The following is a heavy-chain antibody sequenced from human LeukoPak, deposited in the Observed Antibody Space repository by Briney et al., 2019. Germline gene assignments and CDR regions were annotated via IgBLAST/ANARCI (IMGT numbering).Heavy chain of an antibody. CDR3: ARDSGYYTIKDW. CDR1: GYTFTGYY. J-gene: IGHJ4*02. D-gene: IGHD3-3*01. Sequence: ASVKVSCKACGYTFTGYYMHWVRQAPGQGLEWMGRINPNSGGTNYAQKFQGRVTMTRDTSISTAYMELSRLRSDDTAVYYCARDSGYYTIKDWWGQGTLVTVSS. CDR2: INPNSGGT. V-gene: IGHV1-2*06.